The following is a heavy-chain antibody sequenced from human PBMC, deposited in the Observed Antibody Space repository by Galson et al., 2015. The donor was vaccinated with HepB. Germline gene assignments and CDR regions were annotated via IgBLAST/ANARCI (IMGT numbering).Heavy chain of an antibody. CDR3: AKDPLRFGERPLLGYFDY. J-gene: IGHJ4*02. CDR1: GFTFTTYT. D-gene: IGHD3-10*01. CDR2: ISGGGGHT. Sequence: SLRLSCAASGFTFTTYTLSWVRQAPGKGLEWVSSISGGGGHTYYADSLKGRFTISRDRSRNTVSLQMNNLRVEDTAVYYCAKDPLRFGERPLLGYFDYWGQGTLVTVSS. V-gene: IGHV3-23*01.